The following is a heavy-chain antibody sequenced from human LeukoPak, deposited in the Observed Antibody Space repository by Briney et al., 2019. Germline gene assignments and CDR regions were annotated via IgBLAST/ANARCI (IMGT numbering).Heavy chain of an antibody. Sequence: PSETLSLTCTVSGGSISSGSYYWSWIRQPAGKGLEWIGRIYTSGSTNYNPSLKSRVTISVDTSKNQFSLKLSSVTAADTAVYYCAREGLKYNFDYWGQGTLVTVSS. CDR1: GGSISSGSYY. CDR2: IYTSGST. CDR3: AREGLKYNFDY. J-gene: IGHJ4*02. D-gene: IGHD2/OR15-2a*01. V-gene: IGHV4-61*02.